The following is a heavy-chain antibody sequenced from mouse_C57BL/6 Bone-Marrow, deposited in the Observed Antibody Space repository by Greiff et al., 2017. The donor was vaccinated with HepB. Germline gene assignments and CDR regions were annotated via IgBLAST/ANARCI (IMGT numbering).Heavy chain of an antibody. Sequence: DVKLVESGGGLVQPGGSLKLSCAASGFTFSDYYMYWVRQTPEKRLEWVAFISNGGGSTYYPDTVKGRFTISRDHAKNTLYLQMSRRTSEDTAMYYCARRRLGWFAYWGQGTLVTVSA. CDR2: ISNGGGST. J-gene: IGHJ3*01. V-gene: IGHV5-12*01. CDR1: GFTFSDYY. D-gene: IGHD2-4*01. CDR3: ARRRLGWFAY.